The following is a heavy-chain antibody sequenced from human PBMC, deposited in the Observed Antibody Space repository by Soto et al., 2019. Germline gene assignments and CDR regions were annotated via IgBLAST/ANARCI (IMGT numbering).Heavy chain of an antibody. J-gene: IGHJ4*02. CDR3: GRLAEAATGHTDFDF. CDR2: IHSSGGT. CDR1: GASIKSRNYF. V-gene: IGHV4-39*02. D-gene: IGHD2-15*01. Sequence: PSETLSLTCTVSGASIKSRNYFWGWIRQPPGKGLEFVGSIHSSGGTYYNPSLKSRVTVSVDLSNSHFSLSLKSLTATDTAAYYCGRLAEAATGHTDFDFWGQGTLVTVSS.